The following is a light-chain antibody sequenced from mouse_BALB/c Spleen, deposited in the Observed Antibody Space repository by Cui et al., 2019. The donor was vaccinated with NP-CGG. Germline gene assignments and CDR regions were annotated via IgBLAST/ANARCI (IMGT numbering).Light chain of an antibody. J-gene: IGLJ1*01. CDR2: STN. CDR3: ALWYSNHWV. CDR1: TGAVTANNY. V-gene: IGLV1*01. Sequence: QSVVTLQFALTTSPGETVTLTCRSSTGAVTANNYANWVQEKPDHLFTGLIGSTNNRAPGVPTRFSGSLIGDKAALTITETQTEDEAIYFCALWYSNHWVFGGGTKLTVL.